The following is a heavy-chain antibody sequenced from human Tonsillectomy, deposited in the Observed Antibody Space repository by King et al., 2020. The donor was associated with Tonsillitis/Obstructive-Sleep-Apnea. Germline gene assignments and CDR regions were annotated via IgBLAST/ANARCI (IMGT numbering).Heavy chain of an antibody. V-gene: IGHV3-30*04. Sequence: VQLVESGGGVVQPGRSLRLSCAASGFTFSSYAMHWVRQAPGKGLEWVALISYDGSNQYYADSVKGRFTISRDNSKNTLYLQMNSLRPEDTAVYYCASSLSSYDFWCGFYFCYGMDVWGQGTTVTVSS. CDR3: ASSLSSYDFWCGFYFCYGMDV. J-gene: IGHJ6*02. CDR2: ISYDGSNQ. CDR1: GFTFSSYA. D-gene: IGHD3-3*01.